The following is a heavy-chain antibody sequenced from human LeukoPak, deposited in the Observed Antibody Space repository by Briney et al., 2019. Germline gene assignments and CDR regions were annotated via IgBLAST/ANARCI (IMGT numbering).Heavy chain of an antibody. V-gene: IGHV4-59*01. CDR3: ARATKLLWFGELLEKGSYYFDY. Sequence: SETLSLTCTVSGGSISSYYWSWIRQPPGKGLEWIGYIYYSGSTNYNPSLESRVTISVDTSKNQFSLKLSSVTAADTAVYYCARATKLLWFGELLEKGSYYFDYWGQGTLVTVSS. CDR2: IYYSGST. J-gene: IGHJ4*02. D-gene: IGHD3-10*01. CDR1: GGSISSYY.